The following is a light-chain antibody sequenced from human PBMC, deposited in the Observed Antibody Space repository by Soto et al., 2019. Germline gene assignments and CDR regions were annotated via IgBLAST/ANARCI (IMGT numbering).Light chain of an antibody. CDR2: WAS. V-gene: IGKV4-1*01. Sequence: DIVLTQSPDSLAVSLGERATINCKSSQRVFCSANNKNYLAWYQQKPGQPPKLLIYWASTRESGVPDRFSGSGSGTDFTLTISSLQAEDVAVYSCQQYYSTPYTFGQGTKLEIK. CDR3: QQYYSTPYT. J-gene: IGKJ2*01. CDR1: QRVFCSANNKNY.